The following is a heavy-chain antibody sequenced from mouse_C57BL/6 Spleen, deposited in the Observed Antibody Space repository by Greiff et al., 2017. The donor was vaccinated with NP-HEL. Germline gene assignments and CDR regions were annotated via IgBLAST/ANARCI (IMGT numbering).Heavy chain of an antibody. CDR2: IYPGDGDT. J-gene: IGHJ3*01. Sequence: QVQLQQSGPELVKPGASVKISCKASGYAFSSSWMNWVKQRPGKGLEWIGRIYPGDGDTNYNGKFKGKATLTADKSSSTAYMQLSSLTSEDSAVYFCARADYDPWCAYWGQGTLVTVSA. D-gene: IGHD2-4*01. V-gene: IGHV1-82*01. CDR1: GYAFSSSW. CDR3: ARADYDPWCAY.